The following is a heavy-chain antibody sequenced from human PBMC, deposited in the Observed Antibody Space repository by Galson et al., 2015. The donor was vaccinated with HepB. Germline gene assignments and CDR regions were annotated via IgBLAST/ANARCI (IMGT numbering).Heavy chain of an antibody. CDR1: GYTFTSYD. V-gene: IGHV1-8*01. CDR3: ARGSSGWYGGGY. D-gene: IGHD6-19*01. J-gene: IGHJ4*02. CDR2: MNPNSGNT. Sequence: SVTVSCKASGYTFTSYDINWVRQATGQGLEWMGWMNPNSGNTGYAQKFQGRVTMTRNTSISTAYMELSSLRSEDTAVYYCARGSSGWYGGGYWGQGTLVTVSS.